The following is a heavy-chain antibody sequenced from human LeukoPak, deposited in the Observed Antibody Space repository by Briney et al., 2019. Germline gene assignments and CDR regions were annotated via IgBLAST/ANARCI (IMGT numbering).Heavy chain of an antibody. V-gene: IGHV1-46*01. Sequence: ASVKVSCKASGYTFTSNHIHWVRQAPGQRLEWMGIINPSGRSTNYAHKFQGRVTMTSDTSTSTVYMELSSLRSEDTAVYYCAKEQGQVPGPLVVAGTYYFDYWGQGTLVTVSS. CDR1: GYTFTSNH. D-gene: IGHD2-15*01. CDR2: INPSGRST. CDR3: AKEQGQVPGPLVVAGTYYFDY. J-gene: IGHJ4*02.